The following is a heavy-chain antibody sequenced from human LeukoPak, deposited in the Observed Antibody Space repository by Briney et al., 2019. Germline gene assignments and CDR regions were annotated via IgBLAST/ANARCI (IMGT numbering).Heavy chain of an antibody. D-gene: IGHD3-10*02. Sequence: GGSLRLSCATSGVNFDRYTIHWARQAPGKGLEWVSLAGWAGGTTFYSDSVRGRFTISRDSGRKSVYLQMNSLTTDDTAFYFCAKELDTMFFDYWGQGALVTVSS. CDR2: AGWAGGTT. CDR3: AKELDTMFFDY. CDR1: GVNFDRYT. J-gene: IGHJ4*02. V-gene: IGHV3-43*01.